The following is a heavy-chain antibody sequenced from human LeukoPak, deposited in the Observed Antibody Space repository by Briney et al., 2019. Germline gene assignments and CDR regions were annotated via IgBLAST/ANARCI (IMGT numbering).Heavy chain of an antibody. CDR3: ARDIAAAGTGGYWYFDL. D-gene: IGHD6-13*01. J-gene: IGHJ2*01. Sequence: ASVKVSCKASGYTFTGYYMHWVRQAPGQGLEWMGWISAYNGNTNYAQKLQGRVTVTTDTSTSTAYMELRSLRSDDTAVYYCARDIAAAGTGGYWYFDLWGRGTLVTVSS. CDR2: ISAYNGNT. V-gene: IGHV1-18*04. CDR1: GYTFTGYY.